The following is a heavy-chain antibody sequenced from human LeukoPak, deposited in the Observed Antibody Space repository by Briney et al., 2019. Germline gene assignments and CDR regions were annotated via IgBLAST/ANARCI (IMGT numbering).Heavy chain of an antibody. Sequence: GGSLRLSCAASGFTFSSYEMNWVRQAPGKGLEWVSYISSSGSTIYYADSVKGRFTISRDNAKNSLYLQMNSLRAEDTAVYYCAKDAQRGFDYSNSLEYWGQGDLVTVSS. CDR3: AKDAQRGFDYSNSLEY. CDR1: GFTFSSYE. CDR2: ISSSGSTI. D-gene: IGHD4-11*01. J-gene: IGHJ4*02. V-gene: IGHV3-48*03.